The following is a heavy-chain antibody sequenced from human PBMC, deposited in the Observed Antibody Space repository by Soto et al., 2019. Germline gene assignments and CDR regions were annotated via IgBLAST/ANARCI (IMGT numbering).Heavy chain of an antibody. CDR2: IKSKTDGGTT. Sequence: PXGSLRLSCAASGFTFSNAWRSWVRQAPGKGLEWVGRIKSKTDGGTTDYAAPVKGRFTISRDDSKNTLYLQMNSLKTEDTAVYYCTTGFRIVGATWGRYYYGMDVWGQGTTVTVSS. CDR1: GFTFSNAW. V-gene: IGHV3-15*01. CDR3: TTGFRIVGATWGRYYYGMDV. J-gene: IGHJ6*02. D-gene: IGHD1-26*01.